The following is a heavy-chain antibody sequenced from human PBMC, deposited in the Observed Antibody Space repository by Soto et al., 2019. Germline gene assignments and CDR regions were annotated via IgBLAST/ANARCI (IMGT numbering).Heavy chain of an antibody. CDR1: GFSFSSYA. CDR2: ISAGGGLT. J-gene: IGHJ4*02. Sequence: GESLKISCAASGFSFSSYAMSWVRQAPGKGLEWVSAISAGGGLTYYADSVKGRFTISRDNSENTLYLHMNSLRAEDTAVYYCANYYYDSGGYSAFDYWGQGTLVTVSS. D-gene: IGHD3-22*01. CDR3: ANYYYDSGGYSAFDY. V-gene: IGHV3-23*01.